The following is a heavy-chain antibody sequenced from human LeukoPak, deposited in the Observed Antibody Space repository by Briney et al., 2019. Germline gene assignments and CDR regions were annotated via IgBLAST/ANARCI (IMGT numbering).Heavy chain of an antibody. Sequence: GGSLRLSCAASGFTFSNAWMSWVRQAPGKGLEWVSRIKSKSDGETTDYAAPVKGRFTMSRDDLKNMLYLQMNSLTTEDTAVYYCTTDLQTTVTTADYWGQGTLVTVSS. D-gene: IGHD4-11*01. J-gene: IGHJ4*02. CDR3: TTDLQTTVTTADY. CDR2: IKSKSDGETT. V-gene: IGHV3-15*01. CDR1: GFTFSNAW.